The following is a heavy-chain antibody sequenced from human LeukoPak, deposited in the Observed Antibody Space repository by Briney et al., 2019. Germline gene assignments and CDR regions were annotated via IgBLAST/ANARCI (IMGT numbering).Heavy chain of an antibody. D-gene: IGHD3-22*01. CDR1: GGSFSGYY. Sequence: SETLSLTCAVYGGSFSGYYWSWIRQPPGKGLGWIGEINHSGSTNYNPSLKSRVTISVDTSKNQFSLKLSSVTAADTAVYYCARFHTYYYDSSGYYTDYWGQGTLVTVSS. J-gene: IGHJ4*02. CDR3: ARFHTYYYDSSGYYTDY. CDR2: INHSGST. V-gene: IGHV4-34*01.